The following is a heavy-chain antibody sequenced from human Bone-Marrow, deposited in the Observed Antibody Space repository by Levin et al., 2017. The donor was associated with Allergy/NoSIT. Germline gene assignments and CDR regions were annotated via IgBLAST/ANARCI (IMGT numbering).Heavy chain of an antibody. CDR2: IFPSADS. CDR3: ARVALPRYCTSTSCSVSGYYFDY. Sequence: SSIFPSADSYYSGSVKGRFTVSRDNAKNSFYLQMNSLRAGDTAVYYCARVALPRYCTSTSCSVSGYYFDYWGQGTLVTVSS. D-gene: IGHD2-2*01. V-gene: IGHV3-13*01. J-gene: IGHJ4*02.